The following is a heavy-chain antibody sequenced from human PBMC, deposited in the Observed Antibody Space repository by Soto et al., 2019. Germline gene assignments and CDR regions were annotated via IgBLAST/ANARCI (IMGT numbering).Heavy chain of an antibody. J-gene: IGHJ4*02. CDR2: IYYSGST. V-gene: IGHV4-30-4*08. CDR1: GGSISSGGYY. D-gene: IGHD5-18*01. CDR3: ASNSYGYIFYGH. Sequence: SETLSLTCTVSGGSISSGGYYWTWIRQHPGKGLEWIGYIYYSGSTYYNPSLKSRVTISVDTSKNQFSLKLSSVTAADTAVYYCASNSYGYIFYGHWGQGTLVTVSS.